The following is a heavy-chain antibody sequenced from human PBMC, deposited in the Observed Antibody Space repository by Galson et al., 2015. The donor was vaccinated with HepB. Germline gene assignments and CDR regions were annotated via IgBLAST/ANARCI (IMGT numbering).Heavy chain of an antibody. D-gene: IGHD6-13*01. J-gene: IGHJ6*02. CDR1: ESTFSDYG. CDR2: IWYDGSKK. V-gene: IGHV3-33*01. Sequence: SLRLSGAASESTFSDYGMHWVRQAPGKGLEWVAVIWYDGSKKYYEESVKGRFTISRDNSKSMLYLQMNSLRAEDTAVYYCATEYGIAAVGLRYGMDVWGQGTTVIVSS. CDR3: ATEYGIAAVGLRYGMDV.